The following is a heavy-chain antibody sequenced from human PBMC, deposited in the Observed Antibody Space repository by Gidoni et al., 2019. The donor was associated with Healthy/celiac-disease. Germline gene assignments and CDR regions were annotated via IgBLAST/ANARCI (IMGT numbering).Heavy chain of an antibody. CDR3: ASWGRYAERIIDY. J-gene: IGHJ4*02. CDR1: TCGGYY. D-gene: IGHD3-16*01. V-gene: IGHV4-31*02. CDR2: IYYSGST. Sequence: TCGGYYWSWIRQHPGKGLEWIGYIYYSGSTYYNPSLKSRVTISVDTSKNQFSLKLSSVTAADTAVYYCASWGRYAERIIDYWGQGTLVTVSS.